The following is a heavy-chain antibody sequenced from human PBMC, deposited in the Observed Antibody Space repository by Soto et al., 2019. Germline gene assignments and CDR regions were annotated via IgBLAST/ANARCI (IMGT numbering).Heavy chain of an antibody. J-gene: IGHJ4*02. CDR2: ISGSGGST. CDR1: GFTFSSYA. Sequence: EVQLLESGGGLVQPGGSLRLSCAASGFTFSSYAMSWVRQAPGKGLEWVSAISGSGGSTYYADSVKGRFTISRDNSKNTLYLKMNSLRAEDTAVYYCAKDPEVAVAGMSPRFAYWGRGTLVAVSS. V-gene: IGHV3-23*01. D-gene: IGHD6-19*01. CDR3: AKDPEVAVAGMSPRFAY.